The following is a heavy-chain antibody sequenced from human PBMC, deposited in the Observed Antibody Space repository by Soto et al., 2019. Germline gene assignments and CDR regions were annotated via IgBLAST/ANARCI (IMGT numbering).Heavy chain of an antibody. V-gene: IGHV4-34*01. CDR1: GQSFSGHS. D-gene: IGHD1-1*01. CDR3: ARGSGIVALPGELEDVNYDY. CDR2: IKESGST. J-gene: IGHJ4*02. Sequence: QVQLQQWGAGLVKPSETLSLSCAVYGQSFSGHSWAWIRQPPGKGLEWIGEIKESGSTYYNPSLKSRVTISTDTSKNQFSLKLSSVSAADTAAYFCARGSGIVALPGELEDVNYDYWGQGTLVNVSS.